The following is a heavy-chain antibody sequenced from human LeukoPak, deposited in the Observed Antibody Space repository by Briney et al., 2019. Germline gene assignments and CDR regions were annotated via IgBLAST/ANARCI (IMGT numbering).Heavy chain of an antibody. D-gene: IGHD3-22*01. CDR3: ARYYYDSSGYYPTFDC. J-gene: IGHJ4*02. Sequence: SETLSLTCTVSGGSISSGDYYWTWIRQHPGKGLEWIGYIHYSGSTYYNPSLKSRVIISVDTPKNQFSLKLSSVTVADTAVYYCARYYYDSSGYYPTFDCWGQGSLVTVSS. V-gene: IGHV4-31*03. CDR1: GGSISSGDYY. CDR2: IHYSGST.